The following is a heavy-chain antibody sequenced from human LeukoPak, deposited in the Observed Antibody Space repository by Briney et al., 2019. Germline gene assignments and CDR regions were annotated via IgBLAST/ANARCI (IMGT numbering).Heavy chain of an antibody. Sequence: GGSLRLSCAASGFTFHNYAMHWVRQAPGKGLGWVAVLSFDGSNKYYADSVKGRFTISRDDSKNTLYLQMNSLRAEDTAVYYCARDPPYYYDSSAYFGAFDIWGQGTMVTVSS. J-gene: IGHJ3*02. D-gene: IGHD3-22*01. CDR1: GFTFHNYA. CDR2: LSFDGSNK. CDR3: ARDPPYYYDSSAYFGAFDI. V-gene: IGHV3-30*04.